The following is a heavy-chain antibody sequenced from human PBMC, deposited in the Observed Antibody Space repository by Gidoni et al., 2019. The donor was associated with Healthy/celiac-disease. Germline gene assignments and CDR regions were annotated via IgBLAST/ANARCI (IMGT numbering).Heavy chain of an antibody. D-gene: IGHD2-2*01. Sequence: QVTLKESGPVLVKPTETLTLTCTVSGFSLSNSRMGGSWIRQPPGKALEWLAHIFSNDEKSYSTSLKSRLTISKNTSKSQVVLTMTNMEAVDTATYYCARIKPPTTSYNWFDPWGQGTLVTVSS. CDR3: ARIKPPTTSYNWFDP. CDR1: GFSLSNSRMG. V-gene: IGHV2-26*01. J-gene: IGHJ5*02. CDR2: IFSNDEK.